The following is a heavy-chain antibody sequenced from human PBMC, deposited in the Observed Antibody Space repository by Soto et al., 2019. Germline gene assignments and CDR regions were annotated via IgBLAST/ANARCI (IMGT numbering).Heavy chain of an antibody. Sequence: ASVKVSCKVSGYTLTELSMHWVRQAPGKGLEWMGGFDPEDGETIYAQKFQGRVTMTEDTSTDTAYMELSSLRSEDTAVYYCAMGSIGIAAAGTSFRAFDIWGQGTMVTVSS. CDR2: FDPEDGET. J-gene: IGHJ3*02. D-gene: IGHD6-13*01. V-gene: IGHV1-24*01. CDR1: GYTLTELS. CDR3: AMGSIGIAAAGTSFRAFDI.